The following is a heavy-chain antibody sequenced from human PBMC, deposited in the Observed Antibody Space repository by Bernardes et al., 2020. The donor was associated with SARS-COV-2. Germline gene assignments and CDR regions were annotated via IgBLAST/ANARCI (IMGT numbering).Heavy chain of an antibody. CDR1: GFTFDGYA. J-gene: IGHJ4*02. CDR3: AKDYGSGSSFFVY. CDR2: ISWNSGSI. Sequence: GGSLRLSCVASGFTFDGYAMYWVRQAPGKGLEWVSSISWNSGSIGYADSVKGRFTISRDNAKNSLYLQMNFLRAEDTALYYCAKDYGSGSSFFVYWGQGTMVTVSS. D-gene: IGHD3-10*01. V-gene: IGHV3-9*01.